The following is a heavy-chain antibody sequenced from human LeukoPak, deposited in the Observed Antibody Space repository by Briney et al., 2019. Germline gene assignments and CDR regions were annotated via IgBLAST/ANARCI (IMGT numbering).Heavy chain of an antibody. J-gene: IGHJ5*02. D-gene: IGHD3-22*01. CDR1: GFTFSSYG. V-gene: IGHV3-33*01. CDR3: AREYYDSSGYYPEWFDP. CDR2: IWYDGSNK. Sequence: GGSLRLSCAASGFTFSSYGMHWVRQAPGKGLEWVAVIWYDGSNKYYADSVKGRFTISRDNSKNTLYLQMNSLRAEDTAVYYCAREYYDSSGYYPEWFDPWGQGTLVTVSS.